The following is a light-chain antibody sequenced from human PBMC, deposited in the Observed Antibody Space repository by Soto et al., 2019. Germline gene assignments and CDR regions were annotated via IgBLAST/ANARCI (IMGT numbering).Light chain of an antibody. CDR3: QQYGSSPWT. CDR2: GAS. V-gene: IGKV3-20*01. CDR1: QSVSSSF. Sequence: EIVLTQSPGTLSFSPGEVATLSCRASQSVSSSFLAWYQQKPGLAPRLLIYGASSRATGIPDRFRGSASGTDFTLTISRLEPEDFALYYCQQYGSSPWTFGQGTKVEIK. J-gene: IGKJ1*01.